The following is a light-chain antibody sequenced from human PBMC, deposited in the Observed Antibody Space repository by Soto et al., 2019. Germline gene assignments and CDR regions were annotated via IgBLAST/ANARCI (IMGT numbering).Light chain of an antibody. J-gene: IGKJ4*01. Sequence: EIVLTQSPGTLSLSPGERATLSCRASQSVSSSYLAWYQQKPGQAPRLLIYGASSRATGIPDRFSGSGSGTDFTLTISRLEPEDFAVYYCQQYGSPLTVGGGTKVEIQ. CDR1: QSVSSSY. CDR2: GAS. V-gene: IGKV3-20*01. CDR3: QQYGSPLT.